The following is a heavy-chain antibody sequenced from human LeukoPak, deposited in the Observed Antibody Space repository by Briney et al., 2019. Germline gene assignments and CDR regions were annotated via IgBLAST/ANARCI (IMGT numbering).Heavy chain of an antibody. J-gene: IGHJ4*02. V-gene: IGHV3-48*02. D-gene: IGHD1-26*01. CDR2: ITASGTAM. CDR3: ASSGSYRFDY. CDR1: GFTFSSYS. Sequence: GSLRLSCAASGFTFSSYSMNWVRQAPGKGLEWVSHITASGTAMFCADSVKGRFTISRGNAKNSLYLQMNSLRDEDTAVYYCASSGSYRFDYWGQGTLVTVSS.